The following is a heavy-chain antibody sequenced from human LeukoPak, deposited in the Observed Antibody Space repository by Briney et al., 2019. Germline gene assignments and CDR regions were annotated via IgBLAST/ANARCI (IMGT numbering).Heavy chain of an antibody. CDR2: ISSSSSYI. V-gene: IGHV3-21*01. CDR3: ARDGRVTVGATRYGY. J-gene: IGHJ4*02. D-gene: IGHD1-26*01. Sequence: PGGSLRPSCAASGFTFSSYSMNWVRQAPGKGLEWVSSISSSSSYIYYADSVKGRFTISRDNAKNSLYLQMNSLRAEDTAVYYCARDGRVTVGATRYGYWGQGTLVTVSS. CDR1: GFTFSSYS.